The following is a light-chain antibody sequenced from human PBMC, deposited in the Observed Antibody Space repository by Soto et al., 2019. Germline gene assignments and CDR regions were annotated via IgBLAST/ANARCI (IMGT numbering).Light chain of an antibody. CDR2: GAS. V-gene: IGKV3-15*01. CDR1: QSVSSN. Sequence: EIVMPQSPATLSVSPGERATLSCMASQSVSSNLAWYQQKPGQAPRLLIYGASTRATGIPARFSGSGSGTEFTLTISSLQSEDFAVYYCQQYNNWPPLTFGQGTRLEIK. CDR3: QQYNNWPPLT. J-gene: IGKJ5*01.